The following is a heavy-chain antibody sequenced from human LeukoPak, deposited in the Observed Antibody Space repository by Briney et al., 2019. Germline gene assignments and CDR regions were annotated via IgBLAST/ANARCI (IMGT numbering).Heavy chain of an antibody. V-gene: IGHV1-69*04. Sequence: SVKVSCKASGYTFTSYGISWVRQAPGQGLEWMGRIIPILGIANYAQKFQGRVTITADKSTSTAYMELSSLRSEDTAVYYCAVCLRDYYYYGMDVWGQGTTVTVSS. CDR2: IIPILGIA. CDR1: GYTFTSYG. J-gene: IGHJ6*02. CDR3: AVCLRDYYYYGMDV. D-gene: IGHD3-16*01.